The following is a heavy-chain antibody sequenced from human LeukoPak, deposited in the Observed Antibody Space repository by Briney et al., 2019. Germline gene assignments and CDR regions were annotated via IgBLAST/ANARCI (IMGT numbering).Heavy chain of an antibody. CDR1: GYTFTRFA. J-gene: IGHJ3*01. CDR2: INTATGKT. V-gene: IGHV1-3*04. CDR3: ARDLGYSDVDSLAFSHAFDV. Sequence: PMASVKVSCKASGYTFTRFAVHWVRQAPGQRPEWMGWINTATGKTKYSQKLQGRVTITRETSASTAYMELSSLRSEDAAVYFCARDLGYSDVDSLAFSHAFDVWGQGTMVTVSS. D-gene: IGHD5-12*01.